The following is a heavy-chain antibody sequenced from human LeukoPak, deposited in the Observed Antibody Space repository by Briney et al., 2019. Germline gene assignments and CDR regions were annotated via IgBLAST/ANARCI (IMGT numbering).Heavy chain of an antibody. V-gene: IGHV3-30*18. CDR2: ISYDGSNK. CDR1: GFTFSSYG. D-gene: IGHD3-10*01. CDR3: AKPPWYYGSGSYFPFDY. Sequence: PGGSLRLSCAASGFTFSSYGMHWVRQAPGKGLEWVAVISYDGSNKYYADSVKGRFTISRDNSKNTLYLQMNSLRAEDTAVYYCAKPPWYYGSGSYFPFDYWGQGTLVTVSS. J-gene: IGHJ4*02.